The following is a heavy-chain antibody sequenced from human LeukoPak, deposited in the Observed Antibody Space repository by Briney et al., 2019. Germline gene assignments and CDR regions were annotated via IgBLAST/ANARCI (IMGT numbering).Heavy chain of an antibody. CDR1: GFSFSSFT. CDR2: ISGSGDNT. J-gene: IGHJ4*02. D-gene: IGHD6-19*01. V-gene: IGHV3-23*01. Sequence: GGSLRLSCAASGFSFSSFTMNWVRQAPGKGLEWVSSISGSGDNTYYTDSVKGRFTISGDNSGKTLYLQMSSLRAEDTAVYYCAKDHGVAVAGMYYWGQGTLVTVSS. CDR3: AKDHGVAVAGMYY.